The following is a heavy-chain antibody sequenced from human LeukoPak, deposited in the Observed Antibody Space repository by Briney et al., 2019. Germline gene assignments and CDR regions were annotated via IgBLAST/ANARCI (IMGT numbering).Heavy chain of an antibody. Sequence: ASVKVSCKASGGTFSSYAISWVRQAPGQGLEWMGRIIPILGIANYTQKFQGRVTITADKSTSTAYVELSSLRSEDTAVYYCASGAMVQNFDYWGQGTLVTVSS. D-gene: IGHD5-18*01. V-gene: IGHV1-69*04. CDR2: IIPILGIA. CDR1: GGTFSSYA. J-gene: IGHJ4*02. CDR3: ASGAMVQNFDY.